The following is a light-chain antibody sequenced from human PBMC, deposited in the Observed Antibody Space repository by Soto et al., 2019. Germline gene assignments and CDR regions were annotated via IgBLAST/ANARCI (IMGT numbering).Light chain of an antibody. J-gene: IGKJ4*01. V-gene: IGKV3-20*01. Sequence: EFVLTQSPGTLSLSPGERATLSCRASQSVSSNYLAWYQQKPGQAPRLLIFGASTRATGIPDRFSGSGSGTEFTLTISRLEPEDFAVYHCQHYGRSLTFGGGTKVDIK. CDR1: QSVSSNY. CDR3: QHYGRSLT. CDR2: GAS.